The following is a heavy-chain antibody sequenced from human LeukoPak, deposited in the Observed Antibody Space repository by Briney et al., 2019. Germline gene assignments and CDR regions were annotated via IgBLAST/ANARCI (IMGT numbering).Heavy chain of an antibody. V-gene: IGHV1-69*13. CDR3: ARVPRHANNWNDHYYHYYYMDV. D-gene: IGHD1-20*01. CDR2: IIPIFGTA. Sequence: SVRVSCKASGGTFSSYATSWVRQAPGQGLEWMGGIIPIFGTANYAQKFQGRVTITADESTSTAYMELSSLRSEDTAVYYCARVPRHANNWNDHYYHYYYMDVWGKGTTVTISS. J-gene: IGHJ6*03. CDR1: GGTFSSYA.